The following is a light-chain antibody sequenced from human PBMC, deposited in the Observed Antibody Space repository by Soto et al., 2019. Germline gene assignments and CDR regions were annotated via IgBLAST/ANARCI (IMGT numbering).Light chain of an antibody. CDR2: GNT. J-gene: IGLJ3*02. CDR1: SSNIGAGYD. CDR3: QSYDSSLSYWV. Sequence: QAVVTQPPSVSGAPGQRVTNSCTGSSSNIGAGYDVHWYQQLPGTAPKLLVSGNTNRPSGVPDRFSGSKSGTSASLAITGLQAEDEADYYCQSYDSSLSYWVFGGGTKLTVL. V-gene: IGLV1-40*01.